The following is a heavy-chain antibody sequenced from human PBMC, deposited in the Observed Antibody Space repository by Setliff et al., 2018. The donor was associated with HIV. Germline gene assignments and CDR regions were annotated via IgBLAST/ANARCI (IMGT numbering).Heavy chain of an antibody. J-gene: IGHJ6*02. CDR1: GFTFSSYA. CDR2: IDQSGRTT. Sequence: PGGSLRLSCAASGFTFSSYAMSWARQAPGKGLEWVSVIDQSGRTTFYGDSVRGRFTISRDNFDNTLSLRMTSLRADDSAVYYCAKHHGSGSPFYYHMDVWGRGTTVTVSS. CDR3: AKHHGSGSPFYYHMDV. V-gene: IGHV3-23*05. D-gene: IGHD3-10*01.